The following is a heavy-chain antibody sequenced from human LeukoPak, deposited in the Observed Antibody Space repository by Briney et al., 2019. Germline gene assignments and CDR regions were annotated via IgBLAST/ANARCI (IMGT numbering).Heavy chain of an antibody. CDR2: ITGSGDYT. J-gene: IGHJ4*02. CDR3: AKDGLYYDGSAHVYYFDY. V-gene: IGHV3-23*01. D-gene: IGHD3-22*01. CDR1: GFTFSGYA. Sequence: PGGSLRLSCAASGFTFSGYAMTWVRQAPGKGLEWVSSITGSGDYTYYKDSVKGRFTISRDNSKNILYLQMNSLRGEDTALYYCAKDGLYYDGSAHVYYFDYWGQGTLVAVSS.